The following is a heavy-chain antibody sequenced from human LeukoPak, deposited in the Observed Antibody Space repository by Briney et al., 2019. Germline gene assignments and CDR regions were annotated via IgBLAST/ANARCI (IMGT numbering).Heavy chain of an antibody. CDR1: GFPFSNSW. CDR2: IKKDGSGI. D-gene: IGHD1/OR15-1a*01. J-gene: IGHJ6*04. CDR3: AGGNSMDV. Sequence: PGGSLRLSCAVSGFPFSNSWMYWVRQAPGKGLEGVANIKKDGSGISYVDSVKGRFIISRDNARNSLYLQMNSLRGEDTAVYFCAGGNSMDVWGKGTAVTVSS. V-gene: IGHV3-7*03.